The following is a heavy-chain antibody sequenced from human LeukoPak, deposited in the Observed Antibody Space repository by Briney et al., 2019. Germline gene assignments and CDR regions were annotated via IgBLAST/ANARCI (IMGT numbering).Heavy chain of an antibody. J-gene: IGHJ4*02. CDR2: ISGNGGST. CDR1: GFTFRSYA. V-gene: IGHV3-23*01. D-gene: IGHD3-22*01. CDR3: AKHDRGYYYDKFHFAY. Sequence: GGSLRLSCAASGFTFRSYAMSWARQAPGKGLEWVSSISGNGGSTFYADSVKGRFTISRDNSKNTLYLQMNSLRAEDTAVFYCAKHDRGYYYDKFHFAYWGQGTLVTVSS.